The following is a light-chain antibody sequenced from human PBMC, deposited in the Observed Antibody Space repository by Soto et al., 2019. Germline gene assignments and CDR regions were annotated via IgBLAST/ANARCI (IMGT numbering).Light chain of an antibody. J-gene: IGLJ3*02. CDR1: SSNIGAGYD. CDR3: QSYDSSLSGSV. V-gene: IGLV1-40*01. Sequence: QSVVTQPPSVSGAPGQRVTISCTGTSSNIGAGYDVHWYQHLPGTAPKLLIYGNTIRPSGVPDRFSGSKSGTSASLAITGLQAEDEADYYCQSYDSSLSGSVFGGGTKLTVL. CDR2: GNT.